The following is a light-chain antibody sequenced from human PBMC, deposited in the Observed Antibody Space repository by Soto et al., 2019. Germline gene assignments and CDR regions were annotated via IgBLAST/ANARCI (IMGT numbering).Light chain of an antibody. J-gene: IGLJ1*01. V-gene: IGLV2-23*02. CDR2: AVN. CDR1: SSDVGNYDL. CDR3: CSYAGPTTYYV. Sequence: QSALTQPASVSGSPGQSITISCTGTSSDVGNYDLVSWFLHHPGKAPKLLIYAVNERPSGVSNRFSGSKSGNTASLTISGLQAEDEADYYCCSYAGPTTYYVFGPGTKLTVL.